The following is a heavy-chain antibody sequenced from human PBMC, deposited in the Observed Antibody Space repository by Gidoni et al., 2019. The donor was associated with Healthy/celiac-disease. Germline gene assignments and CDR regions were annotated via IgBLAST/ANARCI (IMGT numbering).Heavy chain of an antibody. Sequence: EVQLLESGGGLVQPGGSLRLSCAASGFTFSSYAMGWVRQAPGKGLEWVSAISGRGGSTYYADSVKGRFTISRDNSKNTLYLQMNSLRAEDTAVYYCAKGLEEIVGATIGGSVWDYWGQGTLVTVSS. J-gene: IGHJ4*02. CDR1: GFTFSSYA. V-gene: IGHV3-23*01. CDR3: AKGLEEIVGATIGGSVWDY. D-gene: IGHD1-26*01. CDR2: ISGRGGST.